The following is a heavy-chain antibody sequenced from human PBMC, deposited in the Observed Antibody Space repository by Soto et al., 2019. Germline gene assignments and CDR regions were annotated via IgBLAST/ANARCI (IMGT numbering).Heavy chain of an antibody. CDR1: GFTFSSYG. V-gene: IGHV3-30*18. Sequence: QVQLVESGGGVVKPGRSLSLSCTASGFTFSSYGMHWVRQTPGMGLEWVAHISYDGSNEDYIDSVKGRFTISRDNSKNTVYLQMNSLRTEDTALYYCAKVTYYHDSSGYYVFDHWGQGTLVTVSS. D-gene: IGHD3-22*01. CDR3: AKVTYYHDSSGYYVFDH. J-gene: IGHJ4*02. CDR2: ISYDGSNE.